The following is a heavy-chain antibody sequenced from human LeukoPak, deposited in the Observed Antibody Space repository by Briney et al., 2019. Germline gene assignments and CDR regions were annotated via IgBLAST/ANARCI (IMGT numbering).Heavy chain of an antibody. J-gene: IGHJ4*02. Sequence: SETLSLTCTVSGGSISSYYWSWIRQPPGKGLEWIGYIYYSGTTNYNPSLKSRVTISVDTSKNQFSLKLCSVTAADTAVYYCARGVYIAAAQYGYWGQGTLVTVSS. D-gene: IGHD6-13*01. CDR1: GGSISSYY. CDR3: ARGVYIAAAQYGY. V-gene: IGHV4-59*01. CDR2: IYYSGTT.